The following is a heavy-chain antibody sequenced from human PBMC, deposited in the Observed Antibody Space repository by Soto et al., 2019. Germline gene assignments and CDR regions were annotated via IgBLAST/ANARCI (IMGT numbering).Heavy chain of an antibody. CDR2: TYYRSKWYN. D-gene: IGHD6-6*01. CDR3: AREVAAPVKKIGPIDY. CDR1: GDSVSSNSAA. J-gene: IGHJ4*02. V-gene: IGHV6-1*01. Sequence: SQTLSLTCVISGDSVSSNSAAWNWIRQSPSRGLEWLGRTYYRSKWYNDYAVSVKSRITINPDTSRNQFSLQLNSVTPEDAAVYYCAREVAAPVKKIGPIDYWGQGTLVTVSS.